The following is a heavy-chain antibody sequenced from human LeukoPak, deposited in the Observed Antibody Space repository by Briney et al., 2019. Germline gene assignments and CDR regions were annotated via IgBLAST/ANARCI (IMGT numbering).Heavy chain of an antibody. CDR3: ARTGGEWEPLEYFQH. CDR1: GYTFTNYA. V-gene: IGHV1-3*01. CDR2: ISPGNGNT. Sequence: GASVKVSCKASGYTFTNYAMHWVRQAPGQRLEWMGWISPGNGNTKYSQKFQGRVTITRDTSASTAYMELSSLRSEDTAVYYCARTGGEWEPLEYFQHWGQGTLVTVSS. J-gene: IGHJ1*01. D-gene: IGHD1-26*01.